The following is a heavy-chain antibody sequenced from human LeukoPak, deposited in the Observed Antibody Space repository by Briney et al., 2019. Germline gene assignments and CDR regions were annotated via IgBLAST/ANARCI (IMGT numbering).Heavy chain of an antibody. CDR1: GYTFTSYD. CDR2: MNPNSGNT. CDR3: TTPLRGRWLQLGDY. D-gene: IGHD5-24*01. Sequence: ASVKVSCKASGYTFTSYDINWVRQATGQGLEWMGWMNPNSGNTGYAQKFQGRVTITRNTSISTAYMELSSLRSEDTAVYYCTTPLRGRWLQLGDYWGQGTLVTVSS. J-gene: IGHJ4*02. V-gene: IGHV1-8*03.